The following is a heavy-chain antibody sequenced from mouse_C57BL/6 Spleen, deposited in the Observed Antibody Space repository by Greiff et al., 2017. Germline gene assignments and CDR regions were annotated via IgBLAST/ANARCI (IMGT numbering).Heavy chain of an antibody. Sequence: QVQLKESGAELVRPGASVTLSCKASGYTFTDYEMHWVKQTPVHGLEWIGAIDPETGGTAYNQKFKGKAILTADKSSSTAYMELRSLTSEDSAVYYCTREVNYSNYEDYWGQGTTLTVSS. CDR3: TREVNYSNYEDY. V-gene: IGHV1-15*01. CDR2: IDPETGGT. CDR1: GYTFTDYE. D-gene: IGHD2-5*01. J-gene: IGHJ2*01.